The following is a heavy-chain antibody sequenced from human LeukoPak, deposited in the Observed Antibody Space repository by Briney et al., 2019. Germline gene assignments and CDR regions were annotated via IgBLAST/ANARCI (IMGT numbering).Heavy chain of an antibody. CDR1: GYTFTSYG. CDR3: ARDSQLFTQEVWDY. Sequence: ASVKVSCKASGYTFTSYGISWVRQAPGQGLEWMGWISAYNGNTNYAQKLQGRVTMTTDTSTSTAYMELRSLRSDDTAVYYCARDSQLFTQEVWDYWGQGTLVTVSS. D-gene: IGHD2-2*01. V-gene: IGHV1-18*01. J-gene: IGHJ4*02. CDR2: ISAYNGNT.